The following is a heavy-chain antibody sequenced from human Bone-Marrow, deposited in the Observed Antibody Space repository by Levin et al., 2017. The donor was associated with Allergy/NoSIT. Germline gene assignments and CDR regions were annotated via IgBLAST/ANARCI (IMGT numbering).Heavy chain of an antibody. V-gene: IGHV1-69-2*01. J-gene: IGHJ6*02. D-gene: IGHD1-14*01. CDR2: VDPEDGET. CDR1: GYTFTDYY. Sequence: ASVKVSCKVSGYTFTDYYIHWVYQAPGKGPEWVGLVDPEDGETKYAEKFQGRVTLTADTSTDTAYMELSRLRFEDTAIYYCITAGDDANHSSSDHAFYFGLDVWSQGTPVTVSS. CDR3: ITAGDDANHSSSDHAFYFGLDV.